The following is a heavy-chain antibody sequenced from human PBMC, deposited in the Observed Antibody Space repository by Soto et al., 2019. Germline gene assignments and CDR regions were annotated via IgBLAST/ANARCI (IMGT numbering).Heavy chain of an antibody. CDR1: GYTFTTYG. CDR2: ISVYNGNT. V-gene: IGHV1-18*01. CDR3: ASVEGGNIHNRFDP. Sequence: QVQLVQSGAEVKRPGASVKVSCQASGYTFTTYGITWVRQAPGQGLEWMGWISVYNGNTNYAQKFQGRVTMTTDTSTSTVYMELRSLRADDTAVYYCASVEGGNIHNRFDPWGQGTLVTVSS. D-gene: IGHD2-15*01. J-gene: IGHJ5*02.